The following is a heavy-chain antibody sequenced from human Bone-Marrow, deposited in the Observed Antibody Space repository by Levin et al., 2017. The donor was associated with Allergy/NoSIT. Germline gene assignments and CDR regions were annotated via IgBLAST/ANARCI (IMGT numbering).Heavy chain of an antibody. CDR1: GGSISSGGYY. CDR3: ARVKYGSGSYFYFDY. V-gene: IGHV4-31*03. CDR2: IYYSGST. Sequence: PSETLSLTCTVSGGSISSGGYYWSWIRQHPGKGLEWIGSIYYSGSTYYNSSLKSRVTLSVDTSKNQFTLKLSSVTAADTAVYYGARVKYGSGSYFYFDYWGQGTLVTVSS. J-gene: IGHJ4*02. D-gene: IGHD3-10*01.